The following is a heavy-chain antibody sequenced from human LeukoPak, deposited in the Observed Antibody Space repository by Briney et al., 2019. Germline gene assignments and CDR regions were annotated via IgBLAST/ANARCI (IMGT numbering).Heavy chain of an antibody. Sequence: ASVKVSCKASGYTFTNYGISWVRQAPGQGLEWMGWISAYNGNTNYAQKLQGRVTMTTDTSTSTAYMELRSLRSDDTAVYYCARGRLGYYDSRDLGYWGQGTLVTVSS. V-gene: IGHV1-18*01. CDR3: ARGRLGYYDSRDLGY. J-gene: IGHJ4*02. CDR1: GYTFTNYG. D-gene: IGHD3-22*01. CDR2: ISAYNGNT.